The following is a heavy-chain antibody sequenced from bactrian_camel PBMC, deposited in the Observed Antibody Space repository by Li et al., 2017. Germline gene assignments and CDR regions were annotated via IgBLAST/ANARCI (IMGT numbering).Heavy chain of an antibody. CDR2: IRSDGIL. Sequence: VQLVESGGGSVEAGGSLTLSCALSGDSVSISRMAWFRQAPGKEREGLAVIRSDGILAYSESVRGRFTISGDIAKNALYLEMTNLEPEDTAMYYCAADPQWAASLSWSLRTRDFGYWGQGTQVTVS. CDR3: AADPQWAASLSWSLRTRDFGY. D-gene: IGHD1*01. CDR1: GDSVSISR. J-gene: IGHJ6*01. V-gene: IGHV3S67*01.